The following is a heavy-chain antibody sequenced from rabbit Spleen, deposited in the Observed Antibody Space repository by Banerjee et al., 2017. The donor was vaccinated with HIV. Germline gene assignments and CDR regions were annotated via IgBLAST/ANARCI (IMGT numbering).Heavy chain of an antibody. CDR3: ARETSSGWGIVSFYFSL. V-gene: IGHV1S69*01. Sequence: QSVEESGGRLVTPGTPLTLTCTASGFSLSNYDMTWVRQAPGKGLEYIGFNNIGGSAYYASWAKGRFTISRTSTTVDLQMTSLTAADTATYFCARETSSGWGIVSFYFSLWGPGTLVTVS. D-gene: IGHD4-1*01. CDR1: GFSLSNYD. J-gene: IGHJ4*01. CDR2: NNIGGSA.